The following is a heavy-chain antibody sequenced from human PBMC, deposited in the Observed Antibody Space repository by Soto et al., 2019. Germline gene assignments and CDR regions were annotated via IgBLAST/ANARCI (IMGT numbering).Heavy chain of an antibody. J-gene: IGHJ4*02. D-gene: IGHD6-19*01. Sequence: QVQLQESGPGLVKPSQTLSLTCTVSGGSISSGGYYWSWIRQHPGKGLEWIGYIYYSGSTYYNPSLKSRVTISVDTSKNQFSLELSSVTAADTAVYYCAREPLNSSGWPGAFDYWGQGTLVTVSS. V-gene: IGHV4-31*03. CDR3: AREPLNSSGWPGAFDY. CDR2: IYYSGST. CDR1: GGSISSGGYY.